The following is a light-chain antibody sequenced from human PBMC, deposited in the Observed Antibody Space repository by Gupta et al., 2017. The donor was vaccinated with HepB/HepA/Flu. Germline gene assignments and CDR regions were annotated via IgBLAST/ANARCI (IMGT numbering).Light chain of an antibody. CDR3: QEANSFPPYT. J-gene: IGKJ2*01. CDR1: QAINSW. Sequence: DIQMTQSPSSVSASVGDRVTITCRASQAINSWLAWYKQKPGKAPKVLIYDASSLQSGVPSRFSGSGYGTDFTLTISSRQPEDFATYYCQEANSFPPYTFGQGTKVEI. CDR2: DAS. V-gene: IGKV1-12*01.